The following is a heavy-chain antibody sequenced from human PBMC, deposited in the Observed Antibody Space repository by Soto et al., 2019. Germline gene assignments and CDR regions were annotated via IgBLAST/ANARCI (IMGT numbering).Heavy chain of an antibody. V-gene: IGHV5-10-1*01. CDR1: GYSLTRYS. CDR2: IDPSDSYT. J-gene: IGHJ5*02. Sequence: GESLKISCKGSGYSLTRYSLSWARQMPGKGLEWMGRIDPSDSYTNYSPSFQGHVTISADKSISTAYLQWSSLKASDTAMYYCARHRGYCSSTSCYSLWFDPWGQGTLVTVSA. CDR3: ARHRGYCSSTSCYSLWFDP. D-gene: IGHD2-2*01.